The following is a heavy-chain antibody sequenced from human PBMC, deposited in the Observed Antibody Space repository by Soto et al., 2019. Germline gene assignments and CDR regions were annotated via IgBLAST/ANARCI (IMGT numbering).Heavy chain of an antibody. J-gene: IGHJ6*02. Sequence: HPGGSLRLSCAASGFTFSSYWMHWVRQAPGKGLVWVSRINSDGSSTSYADSVKGRFTISRDNAKNTLYLQMNSLRAEDTAVYYCARVDSSWYYYYGMDVCGQGTTVTVSS. D-gene: IGHD6-13*01. V-gene: IGHV3-74*01. CDR3: ARVDSSWYYYYGMDV. CDR1: GFTFSSYW. CDR2: INSDGSST.